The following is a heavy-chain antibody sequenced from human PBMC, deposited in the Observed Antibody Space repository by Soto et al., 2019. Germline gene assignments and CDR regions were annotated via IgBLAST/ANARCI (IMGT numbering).Heavy chain of an antibody. D-gene: IGHD3-22*01. CDR2: IYYSGST. Sequence: QVQLQESGPGLVKPSETLSLTCTVSGGSISSYYWSWIRQPPGKGLEWIGYIYYSGSTNYNPSLKSRVTISVDTSKNQFSLKLSSVTAADTAVYYCAAENYYDSPNWFDPWGQGTLVTVSS. V-gene: IGHV4-59*01. CDR1: GGSISSYY. J-gene: IGHJ5*02. CDR3: AAENYYDSPNWFDP.